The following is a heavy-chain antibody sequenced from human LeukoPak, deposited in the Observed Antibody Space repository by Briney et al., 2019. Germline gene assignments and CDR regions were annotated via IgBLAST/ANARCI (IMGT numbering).Heavy chain of an antibody. J-gene: IGHJ4*02. CDR2: IYYSGST. D-gene: IGHD5-18*01. CDR1: GGSISSYY. Sequence: SETLSLTCTISGGSISSYYWSWIRQPPGKGLEWIGYIYYSGSTNYNPSLKSRVTISVDTSKNQFSLKLSSVTAADTAVYYCARRYSYGYYFDYWGQGTLVTVSS. CDR3: ARRYSYGYYFDY. V-gene: IGHV4-59*01.